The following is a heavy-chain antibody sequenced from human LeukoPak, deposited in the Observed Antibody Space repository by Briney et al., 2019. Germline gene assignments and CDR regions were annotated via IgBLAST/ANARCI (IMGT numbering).Heavy chain of an antibody. CDR1: GGSISSGGYY. V-gene: IGHV4-31*03. CDR3: ARAGYCSSTSCYGAFDI. CDR2: IYYSGST. Sequence: SETLSLTCTVSGGSISSGGYYWSWIRQHPGKGLEWIGYIYYSGSTYYNPSLKSRVTISVDTSKNQFSLKLSSVTAADTAVYYCARAGYCSSTSCYGAFDIWGQGTMVTVSS. D-gene: IGHD2-2*01. J-gene: IGHJ3*02.